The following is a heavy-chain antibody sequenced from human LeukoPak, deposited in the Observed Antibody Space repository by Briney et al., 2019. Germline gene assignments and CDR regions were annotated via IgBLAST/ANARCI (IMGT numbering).Heavy chain of an antibody. V-gene: IGHV1-2*06. CDR3: ASHLYSSSWSDAFDI. J-gene: IGHJ3*02. Sequence: ASVKVSYKASGYTFTGYYMHWVRQAPGQGLEWMGRINPNSGGTNYAQKFQGRVTMTRDTSISTAYMELSRLRSDDTAVYYCASHLYSSSWSDAFDIWGQGTMVTVSS. CDR2: INPNSGGT. CDR1: GYTFTGYY. D-gene: IGHD6-13*01.